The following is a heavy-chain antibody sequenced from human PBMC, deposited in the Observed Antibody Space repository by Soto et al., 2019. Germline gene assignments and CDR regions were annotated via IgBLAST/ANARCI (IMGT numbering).Heavy chain of an antibody. Sequence: QVQLVESGGGVVQPERSLRLSCAVSGFPLSDYGMHWVRQAPGKGLEWVAVIWYDESNKYYADSVKGRFTISRDNSKNTVYLQMSSLRVEDTAVYYCASERGSSYFDYWGQGTLVTVSS. J-gene: IGHJ4*02. CDR2: IWYDESNK. CDR3: ASERGSSYFDY. D-gene: IGHD1-26*01. V-gene: IGHV3-33*01. CDR1: GFPLSDYG.